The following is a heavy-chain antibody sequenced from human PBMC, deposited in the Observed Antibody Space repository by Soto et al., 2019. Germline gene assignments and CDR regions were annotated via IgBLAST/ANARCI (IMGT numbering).Heavy chain of an antibody. CDR3: ARDTAQLLSRSDAFDI. D-gene: IGHD2-2*01. J-gene: IGHJ3*02. CDR2: IYHSGST. V-gene: IGHV4-4*02. CDR1: GGSISSSNW. Sequence: SETLSLTCAVSGGSISSSNWWSWVRQPPGKGLEWIGEIYHSGSTNYNPSLKSRVTISVDKSKNQFSLKLSPVTAADTAVYYCARDTAQLLSRSDAFDIWGQGTMVTVSS.